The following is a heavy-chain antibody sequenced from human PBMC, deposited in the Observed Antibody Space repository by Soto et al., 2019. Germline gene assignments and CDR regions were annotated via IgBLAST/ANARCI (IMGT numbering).Heavy chain of an antibody. D-gene: IGHD5-18*01. V-gene: IGHV4-59*01. J-gene: IGHJ6*03. CDR3: ARVARRWIQLWLVPDYYYYYMDV. Sequence: SETLSLTCTVSGGSISSYYWSWIRQPPGKGLEWIGYIYYSGSTNYNPSLKSRVTISVDTSKNQFSLKLSSVTAADTAVYYCARVARRWIQLWLVPDYYYYYMDVWGKGTTVTVSS. CDR1: GGSISSYY. CDR2: IYYSGST.